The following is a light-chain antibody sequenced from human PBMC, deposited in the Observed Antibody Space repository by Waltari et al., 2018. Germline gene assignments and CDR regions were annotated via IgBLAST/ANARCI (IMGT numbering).Light chain of an antibody. CDR1: HSVKTN. Sequence: EVVMTQSPATLSVSPGERATLSCRASHSVKTNLAWYQQKPGQAPRLVIFDASTRATGIPARFSGSGSGTEFTLTISSLQPEDSAVYYCQQYNNWPTWTFGQRAKVEIK. J-gene: IGKJ1*01. V-gene: IGKV3-15*01. CDR3: QQYNNWPTWT. CDR2: DAS.